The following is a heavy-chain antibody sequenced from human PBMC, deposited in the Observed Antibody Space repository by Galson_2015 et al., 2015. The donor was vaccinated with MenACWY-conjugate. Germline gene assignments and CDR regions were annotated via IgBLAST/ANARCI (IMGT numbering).Heavy chain of an antibody. D-gene: IGHD6-19*01. CDR2: INSDGSST. CDR1: GFTFSSYW. CDR3: AGGIAVAGGGHAIDY. J-gene: IGHJ4*02. Sequence: SLRLSCAVSGFTFSSYWMHWVRQAPGKGLVWVSRINSDGSSTSYADTAKGRFTISRDNAKNTLYLQMNSLRAEDTAVYYCAGGIAVAGGGHAIDYWGQGTLVTVSS. V-gene: IGHV3-74*01.